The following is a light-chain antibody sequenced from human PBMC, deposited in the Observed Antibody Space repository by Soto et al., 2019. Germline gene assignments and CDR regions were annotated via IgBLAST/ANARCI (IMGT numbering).Light chain of an antibody. CDR1: QTVNRF. J-gene: IGKJ1*01. V-gene: IGKV3-20*01. CDR2: GAS. Sequence: IVVTQSPSTLSLSPGEGVPLSCRASQTVNRFLAWYQHKPGQAPRLLIYGASNRATGIPDRFSGSGSGTDFTLTISRLEPEDFAVYYCQQYGSSGTFGQGTKVDIK. CDR3: QQYGSSGT.